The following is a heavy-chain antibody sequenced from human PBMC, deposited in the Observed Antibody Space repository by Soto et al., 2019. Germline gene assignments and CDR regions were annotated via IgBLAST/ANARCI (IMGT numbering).Heavy chain of an antibody. V-gene: IGHV4-61*01. CDR3: ASFSVASDAFDI. J-gene: IGHJ3*02. Sequence: LSLTCTVSGGSVSSGSYYWSWIRQPPGKELEWIGYIYYSGSTNYNPSLKSRVTISVDTSKNQFSLKLSSVSAADTAVYYCASFSVASDAFDIWGQGTMVTVPS. CDR2: IYYSGST. D-gene: IGHD5-12*01. CDR1: GGSVSSGSYY.